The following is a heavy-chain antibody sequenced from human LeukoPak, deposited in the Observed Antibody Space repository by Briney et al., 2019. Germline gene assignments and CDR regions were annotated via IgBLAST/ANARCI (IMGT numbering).Heavy chain of an antibody. CDR2: ISAYNGNT. J-gene: IGHJ2*01. CDR3: ARVGGYYPSHWHFDL. V-gene: IGHV1-18*01. D-gene: IGHD3-22*01. Sequence: ASVKVSCKASGYTFTSYGISWVRQAPGQGLEWMGWISAYNGNTNYAQKLQGRVTMTTDTSTSTAYMVLRSLRSDDTAVYYCARVGGYYPSHWHFDLWGRGTLVTVSS. CDR1: GYTFTSYG.